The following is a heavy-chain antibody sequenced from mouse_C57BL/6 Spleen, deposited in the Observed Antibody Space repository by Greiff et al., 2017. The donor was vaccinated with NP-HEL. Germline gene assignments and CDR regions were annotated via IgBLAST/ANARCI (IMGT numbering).Heavy chain of an antibody. CDR1: GYSFTGYY. CDR2: INPSTGGT. D-gene: IGHD1-1*01. Sequence: VHVKQSGPELVKPGASVTISCKASGYSFTGYYMNWVKQSPEKSLEWIGEINPSTGGTTYNQKFKAKATLTVDKSSSTAYMQLKSLTSEDSAVYYCARRDYYGSSYGRYFDVWGTGTTVTVSS. J-gene: IGHJ1*03. CDR3: ARRDYYGSSYGRYFDV. V-gene: IGHV1-42*01.